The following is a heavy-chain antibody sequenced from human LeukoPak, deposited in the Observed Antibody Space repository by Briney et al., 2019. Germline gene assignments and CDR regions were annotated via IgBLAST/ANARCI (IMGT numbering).Heavy chain of an antibody. CDR1: GYTFTSYG. Sequence: GASVKVSCKASGYTFTSYGISWVRQAPGQGLEWMGLIHPNDGDTKYAQEFQDRVTMTRDTSTSTVYMELSSLRSEDTAVYYCATYTQSGAQGVSDYWGQGTLVTVSS. CDR2: IHPNDGDT. CDR3: ATYTQSGAQGVSDY. V-gene: IGHV1-18*01. J-gene: IGHJ4*02. D-gene: IGHD3-10*01.